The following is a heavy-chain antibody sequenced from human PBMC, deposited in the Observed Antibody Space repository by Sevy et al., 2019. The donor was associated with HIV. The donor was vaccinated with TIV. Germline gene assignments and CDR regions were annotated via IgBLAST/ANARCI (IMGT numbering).Heavy chain of an antibody. CDR2: IKRDGSEK. CDR1: GFTFSSYW. J-gene: IGHJ6*02. Sequence: GGSLRLSCAASGFTFSSYWMSWVRQAPGKGLEWVANIKRDGSEKYYVDSVKGRFTISRDNAKNSLYLQMNSLRAEDTAVYYCARDCSSTSSLWGLDVWGQGTTVTVSS. D-gene: IGHD2-2*01. V-gene: IGHV3-7*03. CDR3: ARDCSSTSSLWGLDV.